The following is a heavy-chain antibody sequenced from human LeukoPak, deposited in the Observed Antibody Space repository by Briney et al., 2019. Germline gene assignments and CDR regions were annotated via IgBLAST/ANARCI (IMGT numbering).Heavy chain of an antibody. D-gene: IGHD3-22*01. CDR3: ARKPSGSGYNDY. Sequence: PGGSLRLSCAASGFTFRSYDMNWVRQAPGKGLEWVAVISYDGSNKYYADSVKGRFTISRDNSKNTLYLQMNSLRAEDTAVYYCARKPSGSGYNDYWGQGTLVTVSS. J-gene: IGHJ4*02. CDR1: GFTFRSYD. CDR2: ISYDGSNK. V-gene: IGHV3-30*01.